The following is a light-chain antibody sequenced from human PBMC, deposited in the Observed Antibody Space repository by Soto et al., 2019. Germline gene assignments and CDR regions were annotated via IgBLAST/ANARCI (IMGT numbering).Light chain of an antibody. Sequence: QSALTQPASVSGSPGQSITISCTGTSGDVGRYNLVSWYQHYPGKAPQLMIYEGTKRPSGLSNRFSGSKSGNTASLTISGLQAEDEADYYCCSYAGSSTYVFXTGTKVTVL. J-gene: IGLJ1*01. CDR1: SGDVGRYNL. CDR3: CSYAGSSTYV. V-gene: IGLV2-23*01. CDR2: EGT.